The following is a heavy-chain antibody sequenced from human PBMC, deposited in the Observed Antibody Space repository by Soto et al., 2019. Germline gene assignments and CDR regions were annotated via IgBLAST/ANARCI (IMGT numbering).Heavy chain of an antibody. CDR1: GYTFTSYG. V-gene: IGHV1-2*04. CDR2: INANSGGT. J-gene: IGHJ4*02. CDR3: ARGVSTEHIVVGGPCYFDY. Sequence: GASVKVSCKASGYTFTSYGISWVRQAPGQGLEWMGWINANSGGTNYAQKFQAWVTMTRDTSISTAYMELTRLRSDDTAVYFCARGVSTEHIVVGGPCYFDYWGQGTLVTVSS. D-gene: IGHD2-21*01.